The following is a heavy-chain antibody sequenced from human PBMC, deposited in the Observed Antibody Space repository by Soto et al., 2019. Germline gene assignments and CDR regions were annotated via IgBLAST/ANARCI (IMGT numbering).Heavy chain of an antibody. CDR3: ARVSIAVAGIAYYFDS. J-gene: IGHJ4*02. V-gene: IGHV3-30-3*01. Sequence: QVQLVESGGGVVQPGRSLRLSCAASGFSFSSCAMHWVRQAPGKGLEWVAVVSHDGSNKYYADSVKGRVTISRDNSINMGFVQRNSLRAEDTAVYYCARVSIAVAGIAYYFDSWGQGTLVTVSS. CDR1: GFSFSSCA. D-gene: IGHD6-19*01. CDR2: VSHDGSNK.